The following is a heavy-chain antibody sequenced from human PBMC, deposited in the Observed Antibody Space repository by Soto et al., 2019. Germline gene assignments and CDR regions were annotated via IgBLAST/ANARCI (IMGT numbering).Heavy chain of an antibody. CDR1: GYTFTTFG. J-gene: IGHJ6*02. D-gene: IGHD3-10*01. CDR2: IAPYNGVT. CDR3: SAGITLVRGVISYGMDV. V-gene: IGHV1-18*01. Sequence: GASVKVSCKASGYTFTTFGITWVRQAPGQGLEWMGWIAPYNGVTNYAQNLQDRFTMTTDTSTSTGYMELRSLRSDDTAVYYCSAGITLVRGVISYGMDVWGQGTTVTVS.